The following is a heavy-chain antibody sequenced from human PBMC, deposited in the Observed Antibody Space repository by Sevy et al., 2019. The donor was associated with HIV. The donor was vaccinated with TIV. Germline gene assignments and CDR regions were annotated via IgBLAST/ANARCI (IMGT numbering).Heavy chain of an antibody. Sequence: ASVKVSCKASGYTFTSYAMHWVRQAPGQRLEWMGWINAGNGNTKYSQKFQGRVTITRDTSASTAYMELGSLRSEDTAVYYCARDRGSSWYYYGMDVWGQGTTVTVSS. CDR3: ARDRGSSWYYYGMDV. V-gene: IGHV1-3*01. CDR1: GYTFTSYA. CDR2: INAGNGNT. D-gene: IGHD6-13*01. J-gene: IGHJ6*02.